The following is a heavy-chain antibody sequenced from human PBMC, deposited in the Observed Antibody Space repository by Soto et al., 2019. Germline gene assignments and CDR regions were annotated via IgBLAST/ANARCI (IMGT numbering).Heavy chain of an antibody. CDR2: ISSSSSSI. D-gene: IGHD4-17*01. CDR3: AMSPGNTVTSEY. J-gene: IGHJ4*02. V-gene: IGHV3-48*01. Sequence: AGGSLRLSCAASGFIFSSYSMNWVRQAPGKGLEWVSYISSSSSSIYYADSVKGRFTISRDNAKNSLYLQMNSLRAEDTAVYYCAMSPGNTVTSEYWGQGTLVTVSS. CDR1: GFIFSSYS.